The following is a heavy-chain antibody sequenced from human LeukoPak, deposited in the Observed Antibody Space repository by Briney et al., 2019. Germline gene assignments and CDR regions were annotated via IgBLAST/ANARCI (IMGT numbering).Heavy chain of an antibody. D-gene: IGHD3-10*01. J-gene: IGHJ3*02. V-gene: IGHV3-30-3*01. CDR1: GFTFSSYA. CDR2: ISYDGSNK. Sequence: GGSLRLSCAASGFTFSSYAMHWVRQAPGKGLEWVAVISYDGSNKYYADSVKGRFTISRDNSKNTLYLQMNSLRAEDTAVYYCAREGFGELSAGAFDIWGQGTMVTVSS. CDR3: AREGFGELSAGAFDI.